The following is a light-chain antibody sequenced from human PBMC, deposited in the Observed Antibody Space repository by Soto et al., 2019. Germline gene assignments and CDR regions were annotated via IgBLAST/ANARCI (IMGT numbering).Light chain of an antibody. J-gene: IGKJ2*01. CDR2: KAS. V-gene: IGKV1-5*03. CDR3: QQSSKDST. CDR1: QNVSNW. Sequence: EMTQSPSTLPTSIGDRVTINCRASQNVSNWLAWYQQKPGKAPKLLIYKASRLESGVPSRFSASGSGTDLTLTIHSLQSDDFATYFYQQSSKDSTFGPGTKLEIK.